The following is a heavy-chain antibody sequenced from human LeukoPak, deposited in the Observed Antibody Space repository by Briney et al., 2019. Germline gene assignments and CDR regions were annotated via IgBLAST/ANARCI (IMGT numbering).Heavy chain of an antibody. CDR3: ARDSGIAAAGNWFDP. D-gene: IGHD6-13*01. CDR2: IYHSGST. J-gene: IGHJ5*02. Sequence: SETLSLTCTVSGGSISTYYWSWIRQPPGKGLEWIGYIYHSGSTNYNPSLKSRITISVDTSQNQFSLKLSSVTAADTAVYYCARDSGIAAAGNWFDPWGQGTLVTVSS. CDR1: GGSISTYY. V-gene: IGHV4-59*01.